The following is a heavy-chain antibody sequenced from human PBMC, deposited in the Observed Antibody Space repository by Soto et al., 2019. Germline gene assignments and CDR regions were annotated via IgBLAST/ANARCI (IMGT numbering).Heavy chain of an antibody. V-gene: IGHV3-74*01. CDR3: AAFGDRTYSFDY. CDR1: GFTCSSYG. Sequence: GGSLRLSCAASGFTCSSYGMHWVRQAPGKGLVWVSRINSDGSSTSYADSVKGRFTISRDNAKNTLYLQMNSLRAEDTAVYYCAAFGDRTYSFDYWGQGTLVTVSS. J-gene: IGHJ4*02. CDR2: INSDGSST. D-gene: IGHD3-10*01.